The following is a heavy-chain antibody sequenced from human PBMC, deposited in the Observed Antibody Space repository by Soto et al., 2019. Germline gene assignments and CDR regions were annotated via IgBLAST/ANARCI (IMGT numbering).Heavy chain of an antibody. V-gene: IGHV4-31*03. CDR2: IYYSGST. CDR1: GGSISSGGYY. D-gene: IGHD3-22*01. Sequence: SETLSLTCTVSGGSISSGGYYWSWIRQHPGKGLEWIGYIYYSGSTYYNPSLKSRVTISVDTSKNQFSLKLSSVTAADTAVYYCARDAPRDGSGYYYVHGMDVWGQGTTVTVSS. CDR3: ARDAPRDGSGYYYVHGMDV. J-gene: IGHJ6*02.